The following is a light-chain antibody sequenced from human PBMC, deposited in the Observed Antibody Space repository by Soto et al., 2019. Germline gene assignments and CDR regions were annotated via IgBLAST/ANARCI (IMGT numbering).Light chain of an antibody. Sequence: QSVLTQPRSVSGSPGQSVTISCTGTSSDVGGYNYVSWYQQHPGKAPKLMIYDVTKRPSGVPDRFSGSKSGNTASLTISGLQAEDEADYFCCSYGGTYTWVFGTGTKVTVL. CDR3: CSYGGTYTWV. J-gene: IGLJ1*01. V-gene: IGLV2-11*01. CDR1: SSDVGGYNY. CDR2: DVT.